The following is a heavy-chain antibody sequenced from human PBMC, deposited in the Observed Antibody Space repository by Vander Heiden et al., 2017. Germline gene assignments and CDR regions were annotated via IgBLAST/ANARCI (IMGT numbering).Heavy chain of an antibody. J-gene: IGHJ4*02. V-gene: IGHV3-23*01. CDR3: AKDRDIVVVPATIGN. D-gene: IGHD2-2*01. Sequence: EVQLLESGGGLVQPVESLRLSCAASGFTFGGYVMSWVRQAPGKGVEWGSTVSGTGDSTYYADSVKGRFTISRDNSKNRLYLQMNSLRAEDTAVYYCAKDRDIVVVPATIGNWGQGTLVTVSS. CDR2: VSGTGDST. CDR1: GFTFGGYV.